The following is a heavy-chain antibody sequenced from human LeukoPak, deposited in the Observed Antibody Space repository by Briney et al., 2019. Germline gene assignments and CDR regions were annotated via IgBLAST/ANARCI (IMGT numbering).Heavy chain of an antibody. V-gene: IGHV3-48*03. CDR2: ISISGSTI. CDR3: ARDRPRVGLDY. Sequence: GGSLRLSCAASGFTFSSYEMNWVRQAPGKGLEWVSYISISGSTIHYADSVKGRFTISRNNAKNALYLQMNSLRAEDMAVYYCARDRPRVGLDYWGQGTLVTVSS. CDR1: GFTFSSYE. D-gene: IGHD2-2*01. J-gene: IGHJ4*02.